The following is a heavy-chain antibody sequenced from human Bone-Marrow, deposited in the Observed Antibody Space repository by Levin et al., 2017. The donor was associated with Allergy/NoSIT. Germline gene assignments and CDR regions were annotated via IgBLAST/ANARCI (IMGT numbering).Heavy chain of an antibody. J-gene: IGHJ3*02. Sequence: GESLKISCAASGFTFSSYAMSWVRQAPGKGLEWVSAISGSGGSTYYADSVKGRFTISRDNSKNTLYLQMNSLRAEDTAVYYCATAYASSADAFDIWGQGTMVTVSS. CDR3: ATAYASSADAFDI. CDR1: GFTFSSYA. CDR2: ISGSGGST. D-gene: IGHD2-2*01. V-gene: IGHV3-23*01.